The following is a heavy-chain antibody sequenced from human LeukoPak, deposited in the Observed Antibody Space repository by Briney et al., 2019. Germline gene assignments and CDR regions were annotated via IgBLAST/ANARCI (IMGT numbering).Heavy chain of an antibody. CDR2: ISGSGGST. J-gene: IGHJ6*03. D-gene: IGHD3-10*01. V-gene: IGHV3-23*01. CDR3: AKFSGSGRDYMDV. Sequence: GGSLRLSCAASGFTFSSYWMHWVRQAPGKGLEWVSAISGSGGSTYYADSVKGRFTISRDNSKNTLYLQMNSLRAEDTAVYYCAKFSGSGRDYMDVWGKGTTVTISS. CDR1: GFTFSSYW.